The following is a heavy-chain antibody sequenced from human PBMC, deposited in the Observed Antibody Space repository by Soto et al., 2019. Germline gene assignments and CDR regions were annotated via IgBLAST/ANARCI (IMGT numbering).Heavy chain of an antibody. CDR2: IYPGDSDT. CDR3: ARPPYSASYYYFDQ. J-gene: IGHJ4*02. CDR1: GDSCTSYW. V-gene: IGHV5-51*01. Sequence: ESLKICFKGAGDSCTSYWIGWVRQIPGKGLEWMGIIYPGDSDTIYSPSFQGQVTISADKSISTAYLQWNSLKASDTAMYYCARPPYSASYYYFDQWGQGTPVTVSS. D-gene: IGHD1-26*01.